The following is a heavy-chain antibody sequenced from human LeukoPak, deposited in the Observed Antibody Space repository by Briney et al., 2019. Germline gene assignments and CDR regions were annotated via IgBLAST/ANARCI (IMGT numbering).Heavy chain of an antibody. Sequence: SETLSLTCTVSGGSISSSSYYWGWIRQPPGKGLEWIGSIYYSGSTYYNPSLKSRVTISVDTSKNQFSLKLSSVTAADTAVYYCAREFEYYYDSSGYETFDIWGQGTMVTVSS. V-gene: IGHV4-39*07. CDR3: AREFEYYYDSSGYETFDI. CDR2: IYYSGST. CDR1: GGSISSSSYY. J-gene: IGHJ3*02. D-gene: IGHD3-22*01.